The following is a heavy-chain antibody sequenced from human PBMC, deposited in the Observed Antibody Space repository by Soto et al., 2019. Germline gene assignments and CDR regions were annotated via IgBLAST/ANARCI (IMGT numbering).Heavy chain of an antibody. CDR3: ARGGGPYVWFNEF. Sequence: QEQLVQSGPEVKKPGSSVTVSCKDSGGLFSSFALRWVRQAPGQGLEWVGGIIPVFGTTNYAEKFQGRVTITEDESTNTAYMELSSLISGDTAMYYCARGGGPYVWFNEFWGQGTLVTVSS. CDR1: GGLFSSFA. J-gene: IGHJ4*02. V-gene: IGHV1-69*01. D-gene: IGHD3-16*01. CDR2: IIPVFGTT.